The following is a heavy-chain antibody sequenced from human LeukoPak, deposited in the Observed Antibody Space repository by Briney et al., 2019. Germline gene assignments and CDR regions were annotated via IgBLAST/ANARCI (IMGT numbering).Heavy chain of an antibody. CDR1: GGTFSSYA. CDR2: IIPILGIA. CDR3: ATLLKVDFRSGYNPNFHY. Sequence: SVKVSCKASGGTFSSYAISWVRQAPGQGLEWMGRIIPILGIANYAQKFQGRVTMTEDTSTDTAYMELSSLRSEDTAVYYCATLLKVDFRSGYNPNFHYWGQGTLVAVSS. J-gene: IGHJ4*02. V-gene: IGHV1-69*04. D-gene: IGHD3-3*01.